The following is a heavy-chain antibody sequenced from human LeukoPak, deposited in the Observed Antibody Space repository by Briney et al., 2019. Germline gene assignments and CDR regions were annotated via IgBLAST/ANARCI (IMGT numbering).Heavy chain of an antibody. V-gene: IGHV4-59*01. CDR3: ARMQHTMVRGVIITPLDY. Sequence: SETLSLTCTVSGGSISSYYWSWIRQPPGKGLEWIGYIYYSGSTNYNPSLKSRVTISVDTSKNQSSLKLSSVTAADTAVYYCARMQHTMVRGVIITPLDYWGQGTLVTVSS. D-gene: IGHD3-10*01. CDR1: GGSISSYY. J-gene: IGHJ4*02. CDR2: IYYSGST.